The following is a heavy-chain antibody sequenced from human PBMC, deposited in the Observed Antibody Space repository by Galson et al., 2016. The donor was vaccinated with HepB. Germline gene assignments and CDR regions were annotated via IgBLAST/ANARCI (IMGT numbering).Heavy chain of an antibody. Sequence: SETLSLTCTVSGGSISSSSWSWIRQPPGKGMEWIGYIYDSGSTNYNPSLKSRVTISVVTSKNQFSLKLSSVTAADTAVYYCARGPSGAVNWFDPWGQGTLVTVSS. CDR3: ARGPSGAVNWFDP. V-gene: IGHV4-59*01. J-gene: IGHJ5*02. CDR1: GGSISSSS. D-gene: IGHD3-10*01. CDR2: IYDSGST.